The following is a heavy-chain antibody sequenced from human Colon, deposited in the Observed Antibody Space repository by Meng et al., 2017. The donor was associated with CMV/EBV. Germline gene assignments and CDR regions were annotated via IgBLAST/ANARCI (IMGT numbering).Heavy chain of an antibody. V-gene: IGHV3-9*01. J-gene: IGHJ4*02. D-gene: IGHD5-24*01. CDR1: GFTFDDYA. Sequence: SLKISCAASGFTFDDYAMHWVRQAPGKGLEWVSGISWTSGSIDSADSVKGRFTISRDNAKNSLYLQMNSLRAEDTALHYCAKDMQRWSNSRGYYFDYWGQGTLVTVSS. CDR3: AKDMQRWSNSRGYYFDY. CDR2: ISWTSGSI.